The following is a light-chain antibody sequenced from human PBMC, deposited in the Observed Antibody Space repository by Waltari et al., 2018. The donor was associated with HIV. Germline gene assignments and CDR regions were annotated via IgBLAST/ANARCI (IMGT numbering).Light chain of an antibody. CDR3: SSYTTSNTVV. J-gene: IGLJ2*01. Sequence: QSALTQPASVSGSPGQSITISCAGNSSDIPTYDFVSWYQKHPAKAPKLLIYDVTARPSGVSRRFSGSKSGSTASLTISSIQADDEADYYCSSYTTSNTVVFGPGTKLSVL. CDR1: SSDIPTYDF. CDR2: DVT. V-gene: IGLV2-14*03.